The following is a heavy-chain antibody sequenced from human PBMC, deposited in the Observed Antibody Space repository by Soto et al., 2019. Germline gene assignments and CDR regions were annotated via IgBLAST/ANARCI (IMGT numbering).Heavy chain of an antibody. D-gene: IGHD3-10*01. Sequence: SETLSLTCTVSGGSISSGGYYWSWIRQHPGKGLEWIGYIYYSGSTYYNPSLKSRVTISVGTSKNQFSLKLSSVTAADTAVYYCARGKRITMVRGVISNWFDPWGQGTLVTVSS. J-gene: IGHJ5*02. CDR3: ARGKRITMVRGVISNWFDP. CDR1: GGSISSGGYY. V-gene: IGHV4-31*03. CDR2: IYYSGST.